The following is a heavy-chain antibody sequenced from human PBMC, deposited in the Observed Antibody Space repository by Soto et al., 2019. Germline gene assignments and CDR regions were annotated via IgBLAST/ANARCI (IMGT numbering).Heavy chain of an antibody. Sequence: QVHLVQSGAEVAKPGASVKVSCKPSGYTFTGYYIHWVRQAPGQGLEWMGWINPSSGDSKYAQKFQGRVTMTRDTSISTAYLDLRHLRSDDTAVYYCAREGGSAYGMDVWGQGTAVTVSS. CDR3: AREGGSAYGMDV. V-gene: IGHV1-2*02. D-gene: IGHD1-26*01. J-gene: IGHJ6*02. CDR1: GYTFTGYY. CDR2: INPSSGDS.